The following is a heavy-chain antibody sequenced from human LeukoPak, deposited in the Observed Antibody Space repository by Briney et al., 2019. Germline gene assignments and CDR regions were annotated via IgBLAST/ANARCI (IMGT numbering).Heavy chain of an antibody. V-gene: IGHV3-48*03. Sequence: GGSLRLSCAASGFTFSSYAMNWVRQAPGKGLEWVSYISSSGSTIYYADSVKGRFTISRGNAKNSLYLQMNSLRAEDTAVYYCAREYGDFAYYYGMDVWGQGTTVTVSS. CDR2: ISSSGSTI. CDR1: GFTFSSYA. D-gene: IGHD4-17*01. J-gene: IGHJ6*02. CDR3: AREYGDFAYYYGMDV.